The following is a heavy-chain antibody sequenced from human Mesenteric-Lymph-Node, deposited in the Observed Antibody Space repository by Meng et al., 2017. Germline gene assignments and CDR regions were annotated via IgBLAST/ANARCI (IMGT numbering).Heavy chain of an antibody. CDR2: IYYSGNT. D-gene: IGHD1-14*01. V-gene: IGHV4-30-4*01. CDR3: ARAEYYNWFDP. J-gene: IGHJ5*02. Sequence: QVQQKESRPGLGKPSQTRCVTGNVFGGSMGSGDYFWNWIRQPPGKGLEWIGYIYYSGNTYYNPSLKCRVTISIDTSKNQFSLKLSSVTAADTAVYYCARAEYYNWFDPWGQGTLVTVSS. CDR1: GGSMGSGDYF.